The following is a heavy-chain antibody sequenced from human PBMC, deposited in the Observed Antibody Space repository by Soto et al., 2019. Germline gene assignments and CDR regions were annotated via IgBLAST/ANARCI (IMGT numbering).Heavy chain of an antibody. CDR3: ARALAAAAGNPYYYYMDV. CDR2: IYSGGST. V-gene: IGHV3-53*04. D-gene: IGHD6-13*01. CDR1: GFTVSSNY. Sequence: GGSLRLSCAASGFTVSSNYMSWVRQAPGKGLEWVSVIYSGGSTYYADSVKGRFTISRHNSKNTLYLQMNSLRAEDTAVYYCARALAAAAGNPYYYYMDVWGKGTTVTVSS. J-gene: IGHJ6*03.